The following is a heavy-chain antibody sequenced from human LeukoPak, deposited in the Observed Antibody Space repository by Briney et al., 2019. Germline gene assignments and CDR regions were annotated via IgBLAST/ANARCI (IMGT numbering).Heavy chain of an antibody. Sequence: PGRSLRLSCAASGFTSRDSAMHWVRQVPGKGLEWVSSISWNSDNIDYVDSVKGRFTISRDNAKNSLYLQMNSLRPEDTAFYYCAKEGSVCTNGICRYFDFWGQGALVTVSS. J-gene: IGHJ4*02. CDR2: ISWNSDNI. D-gene: IGHD2-8*01. CDR1: GFTSRDSA. CDR3: AKEGSVCTNGICRYFDF. V-gene: IGHV3-9*02.